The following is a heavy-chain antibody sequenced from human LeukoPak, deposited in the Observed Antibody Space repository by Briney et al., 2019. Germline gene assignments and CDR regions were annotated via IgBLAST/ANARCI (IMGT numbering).Heavy chain of an antibody. CDR2: ISGSGDNT. J-gene: IGHJ4*02. CDR1: GFTFSNYA. Sequence: GGSLRLSCAASGFTFSNYAMSWVRQAPGKGLEWVSAISGSGDNTYYADSVKGRFTISRDNSKNTLYLQMNSLRAEDTAVYYCAKDRPFIVVVVAATSGVDWGQGTLVTVSS. CDR3: AKDRPFIVVVVAATSGVD. V-gene: IGHV3-23*01. D-gene: IGHD2-15*01.